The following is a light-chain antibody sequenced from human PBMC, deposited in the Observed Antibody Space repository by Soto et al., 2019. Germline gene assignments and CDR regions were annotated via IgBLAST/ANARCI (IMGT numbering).Light chain of an antibody. CDR2: WAS. CDR3: QQYYSTPRT. Sequence: DIVMTQSPASLAVSLGERATINCKSSQSVIHTSNNKSYLAWYQQKAGQPPELLLYWASARDSGVPDRFSGSGSGTDFTLTISSLQAEDVAVYYCQQYYSTPRTFGQGTKVEIK. J-gene: IGKJ2*01. CDR1: QSVIHTSNNKSY. V-gene: IGKV4-1*01.